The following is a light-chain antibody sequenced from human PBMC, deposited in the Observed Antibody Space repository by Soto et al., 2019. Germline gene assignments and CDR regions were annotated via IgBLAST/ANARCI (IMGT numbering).Light chain of an antibody. CDR3: AAWDDRLTGYV. CDR2: SDN. J-gene: IGLJ1*01. V-gene: IGLV1-44*01. CDR1: SSNIGGNT. Sequence: QSVLTQPPSASGTPGQRGTISCSGSSSNIGGNTVSWYQQLPGTAPKLLIYSDNQRPSGVPDRFSGSKSGTSASLAISGLQSEDEADYYCAAWDDRLTGYVFGTGTKVTVL.